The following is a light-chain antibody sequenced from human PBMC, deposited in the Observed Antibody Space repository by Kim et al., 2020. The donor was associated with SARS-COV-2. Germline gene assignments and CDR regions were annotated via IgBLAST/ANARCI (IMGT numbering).Light chain of an antibody. J-gene: IGKJ2*01. CDR3: QQYGISTYT. Sequence: EIVLTQSPGTLSLSPGERATLSCRASQSVSSSYLAWYQQKPGQAPRLLIYGASSRATGIPDRFSGSGSGTDFTLTISRLEPADFAVQYCQQYGISTYTFGQGTTLEI. CDR2: GAS. CDR1: QSVSSSY. V-gene: IGKV3-20*01.